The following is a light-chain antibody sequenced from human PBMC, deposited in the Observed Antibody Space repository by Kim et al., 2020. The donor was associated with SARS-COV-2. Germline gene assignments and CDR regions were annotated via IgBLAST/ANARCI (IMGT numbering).Light chain of an antibody. CDR1: SSDVGGYNY. Sequence: QSALTQPASVSGSPGQSITISCTGTSSDVGGYNYVSWYQQHPGKAPKLMIYDVSKRPSGVSNRFSGSKSGNTASLTISGLPAEDEADYYCSSYTSSSTWVFGGGTQVTVL. J-gene: IGLJ3*02. V-gene: IGLV2-14*01. CDR2: DVS. CDR3: SSYTSSSTWV.